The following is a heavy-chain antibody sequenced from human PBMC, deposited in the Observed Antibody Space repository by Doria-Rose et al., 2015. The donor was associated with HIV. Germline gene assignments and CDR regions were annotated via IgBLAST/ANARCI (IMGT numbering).Heavy chain of an antibody. CDR2: ISWDSGAK. CDR1: GFSFESYA. D-gene: IGHD3-3*01. V-gene: IGHV3-9*01. CDR3: AKAPIIGPKYYFYMDV. J-gene: IGHJ6*03. Sequence: VQLVQSGGGLVQPGRSLRLSCVGSGFSFESYAMHWVRLAPGKGLEWVAGISWDSGAKVIADSVEGRFTISRDNAKKSVYLEMRSLRPEDTAFYYCAKAPIIGPKYYFYMDVWGKGTSVTVSS.